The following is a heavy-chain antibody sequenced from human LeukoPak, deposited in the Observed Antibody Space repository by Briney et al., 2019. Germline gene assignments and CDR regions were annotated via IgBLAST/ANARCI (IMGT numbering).Heavy chain of an antibody. J-gene: IGHJ4*02. D-gene: IGHD2-2*01. CDR2: IWYDGSNK. Sequence: PGRSLRLSCAASGFTFSSYGMHWVRQAPGKGREWVAVIWYDGSNKYYADSVKGRFTISRDNSKTTLYLQMNSLRAEDTAVYYCARRYCSSTSCYHVDYWGQGTLVTVSS. V-gene: IGHV3-33*01. CDR1: GFTFSSYG. CDR3: ARRYCSSTSCYHVDY.